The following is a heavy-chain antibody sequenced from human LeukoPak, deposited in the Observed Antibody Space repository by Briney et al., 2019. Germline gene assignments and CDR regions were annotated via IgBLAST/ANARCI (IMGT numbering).Heavy chain of an antibody. J-gene: IGHJ3*02. CDR1: GFTFSSYS. D-gene: IGHD2-21*01. Sequence: PGGSLRLSCAASGFTFSSYSMNWVRQAPGKGLEWVSSISSSSSYIYYADSVKGRFTISRDNAKNSLYLQMNSLRAEDTAVYYCARDIRENIVVVIARSPDAFDIWGQGTMVTVSS. V-gene: IGHV3-21*01. CDR2: ISSSSSYI. CDR3: ARDIRENIVVVIARSPDAFDI.